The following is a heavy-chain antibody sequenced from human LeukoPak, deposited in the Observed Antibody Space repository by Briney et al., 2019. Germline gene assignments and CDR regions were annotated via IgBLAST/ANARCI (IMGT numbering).Heavy chain of an antibody. CDR2: VFHTGST. CDR1: GGSVSSTNW. J-gene: IGHJ6*02. CDR3: ARAPFSYYALDI. Sequence: SETLSLTCAVSGGSVSSTNWWSWVRQSPGKGLEWIGEVFHTGSTSYNASLKSRVTISLDKSGNQLSLQLRSVTAADTAVYFCARAPFSYYALDIWGQGTTVTVPS. V-gene: IGHV4-4*02.